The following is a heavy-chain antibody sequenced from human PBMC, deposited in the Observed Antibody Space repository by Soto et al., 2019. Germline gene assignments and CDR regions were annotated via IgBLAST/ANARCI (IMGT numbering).Heavy chain of an antibody. CDR2: VYPGDSDT. V-gene: IGHV5-51*01. Sequence: GESLKISCKGAGYSFTSYWIGWVRQMPGKGLEWMGIVYPGDSDTRYSPSFQGQVTISADKSISTAYLQWSSLKASDTAVYYCARTAGRPYSYYAMDVWGRGTTVTVSS. CDR3: ARTAGRPYSYYAMDV. CDR1: GYSFTSYW. D-gene: IGHD6-6*01. J-gene: IGHJ6*02.